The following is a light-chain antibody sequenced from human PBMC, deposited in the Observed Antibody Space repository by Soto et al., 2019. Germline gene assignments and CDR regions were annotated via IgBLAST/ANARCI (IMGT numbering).Light chain of an antibody. J-gene: IGKJ1*01. Sequence: EIVLTQSPATLSLSPGERATLSCRASQSVGSFLAWYQQKPGQAPRLLIYDASTRATGIPARFSGSGSATEFTLTISSLQSEDFALYYCQHTLKWPPTFGQGTKVDIK. V-gene: IGKV3-11*01. CDR3: QHTLKWPPT. CDR2: DAS. CDR1: QSVGSF.